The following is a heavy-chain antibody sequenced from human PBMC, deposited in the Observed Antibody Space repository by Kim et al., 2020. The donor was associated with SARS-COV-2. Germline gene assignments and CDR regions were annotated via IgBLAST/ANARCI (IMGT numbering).Heavy chain of an antibody. CDR1: GFTFSNAW. CDR3: TTAGGSGWSTFDY. Sequence: GGSLRLSCAASGFTFSNAWMSWVRQAPGKGLEWVGRIKSKTDGGTTDYAAPVKGRFTISRDDSKNTLYLQMNSLKTEDTAVYYCTTAGGSGWSTFDYWGQGTLVTVSS. D-gene: IGHD6-19*01. CDR2: IKSKTDGGTT. V-gene: IGHV3-15*01. J-gene: IGHJ4*02.